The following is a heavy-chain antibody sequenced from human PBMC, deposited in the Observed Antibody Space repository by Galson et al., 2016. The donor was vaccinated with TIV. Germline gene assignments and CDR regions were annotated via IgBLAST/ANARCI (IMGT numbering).Heavy chain of an antibody. J-gene: IGHJ4*02. CDR2: ISSNGGST. Sequence: SLRLSCAASGFNFRTYAMHWVRQAPGKGLEYVATISSNGGSTFYADSVKGRFIISRDNSENTLYLQMDSLRAEDMAVYYCAREARDQWLVGDGIGPFDYWGQGTLVTVSS. CDR1: GFNFRTYA. D-gene: IGHD6-19*01. CDR3: AREARDQWLVGDGIGPFDY. V-gene: IGHV3-64*02.